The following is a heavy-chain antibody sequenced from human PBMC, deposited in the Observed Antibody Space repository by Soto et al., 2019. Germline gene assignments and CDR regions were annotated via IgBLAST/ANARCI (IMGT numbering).Heavy chain of an antibody. J-gene: IGHJ4*02. V-gene: IGHV3-23*01. D-gene: IGHD2-21*02. CDR2: ISGSGGST. CDR3: AQYCGGDCYSPFIDY. CDR1: GFTLSSYA. Sequence: GSLLPACAASGFTLSSYAMSWVRQAPGKGLEWVSAISGSGGSTYYADSVKGRFTISRDNSKNTLYLQMNSLRAEDTAVYYCAQYCGGDCYSPFIDYWGQGTLVTVSS.